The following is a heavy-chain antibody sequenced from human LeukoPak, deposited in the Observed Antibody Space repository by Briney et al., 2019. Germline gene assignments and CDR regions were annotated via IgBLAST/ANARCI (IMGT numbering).Heavy chain of an antibody. Sequence: GESLRLSCAASGFTFSSYGMHWVRQAPGKGLEWVAVMSYNGQITYYADSVKGRFTISRDNSQTMLYLQMNSLRVDDTSVYYCAKVQLERRELLPNFDSWGQGPWSPSPQ. D-gene: IGHD1-1*01. V-gene: IGHV3-30*18. J-gene: IGHJ4*02. CDR3: AKVQLERRELLPNFDS. CDR1: GFTFSSYG. CDR2: MSYNGQIT.